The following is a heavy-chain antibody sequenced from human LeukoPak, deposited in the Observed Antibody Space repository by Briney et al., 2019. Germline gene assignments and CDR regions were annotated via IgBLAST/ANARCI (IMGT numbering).Heavy chain of an antibody. CDR2: ISSGSTTI. CDR3: ARDVEQWLVRVYYFDY. V-gene: IGHV3-48*01. J-gene: IGHJ4*02. Sequence: PGGSLRLSCATSGLTLSSYSMNWVRQAPGKGQEWVSYISSGSTTIYYADSVKGRFTISRDNAKNSLYLQMNSLRAEDTAVYYCARDVEQWLVRVYYFDYWGQGTLVTVSS. D-gene: IGHD6-19*01. CDR1: GLTLSSYS.